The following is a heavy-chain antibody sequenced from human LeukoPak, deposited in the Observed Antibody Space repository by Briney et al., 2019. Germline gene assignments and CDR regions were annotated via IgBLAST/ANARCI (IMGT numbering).Heavy chain of an antibody. CDR1: GFTFSSYS. Sequence: GGSLRLSCAASGFTFSSYSMNWVRQAPGKGLEWVSSISSSSSYIYYADSVKGRFTISRDNAKNSLYLQMNSLRAEDTAVYYCAREVPQARPFDYWGQGTLVTVPS. J-gene: IGHJ4*02. CDR2: ISSSSSYI. CDR3: AREVPQARPFDY. V-gene: IGHV3-21*01. D-gene: IGHD6-6*01.